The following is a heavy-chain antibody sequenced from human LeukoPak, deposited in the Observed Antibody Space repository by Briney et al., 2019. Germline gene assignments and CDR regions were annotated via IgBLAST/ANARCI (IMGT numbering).Heavy chain of an antibody. CDR3: AREAGSYCSSTSCYDYYYYYMDV. V-gene: IGHV4-31*03. J-gene: IGHJ6*03. D-gene: IGHD2-2*01. CDR1: GDSISSGGYY. Sequence: SETLSLTCTVSGDSISSGGYYWSWIRHLPGKGLEWIGYIYYSGSTYFSPSLKSRVSISVDTSKIQFSLKLSSVTAADTAVYYCAREAGSYCSSTSCYDYYYYYMDVWGKGTTVTVSS. CDR2: IYYSGST.